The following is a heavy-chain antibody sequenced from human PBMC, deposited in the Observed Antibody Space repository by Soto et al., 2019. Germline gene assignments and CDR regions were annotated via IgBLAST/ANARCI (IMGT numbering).Heavy chain of an antibody. CDR2: MSYDGSTE. Sequence: QVQLVESGGGVVQPGRSLRLSCAASGFTFSSYAMHWVRQAPDKGLEWVAVMSYDGSTEYYADSVKGRFTISRDNSKNTXYXXMNSRREEDTAVYHCERDNWNVGQTHSYYSHGLDVWGQGTTVTVSS. V-gene: IGHV3-30-3*01. CDR1: GFTFSSYA. CDR3: ERDNWNVGQTHSYYSHGLDV. D-gene: IGHD1-1*01. J-gene: IGHJ6*02.